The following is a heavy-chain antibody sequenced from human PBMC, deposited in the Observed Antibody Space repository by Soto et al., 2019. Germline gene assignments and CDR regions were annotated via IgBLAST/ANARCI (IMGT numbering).Heavy chain of an antibody. CDR1: GGSFSGYY. J-gene: IGHJ5*02. Sequence: SETLSLTCAVYGGSFSGYYWSWIRQPPGKGLEWIGEINHSGSTNYNPSLKSRVTISVDTSKNQFSLKLSSVTAADTAVYYCARGGSPRYCSSTSCYEEGLYNWFDPWGQGTLVTVSS. CDR3: ARGGSPRYCSSTSCYEEGLYNWFDP. D-gene: IGHD2-2*01. V-gene: IGHV4-34*01. CDR2: INHSGST.